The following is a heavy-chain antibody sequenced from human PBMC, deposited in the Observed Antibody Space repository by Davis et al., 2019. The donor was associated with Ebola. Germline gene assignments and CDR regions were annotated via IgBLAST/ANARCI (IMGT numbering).Heavy chain of an antibody. V-gene: IGHV4-59*08. CDR2: IYYSGNT. Sequence: SETLSLTCTVSGGSISNYYWSWIRQPPGKGLEWIGYIYYSGNTNYNPSLESRVTISVDTSKNQFSLKLSSVTAADTAVYYCARQPTVSDFDYWGQGTLVTVSS. CDR3: ARQPTVSDFDY. D-gene: IGHD4-17*01. J-gene: IGHJ4*02. CDR1: GGSISNYY.